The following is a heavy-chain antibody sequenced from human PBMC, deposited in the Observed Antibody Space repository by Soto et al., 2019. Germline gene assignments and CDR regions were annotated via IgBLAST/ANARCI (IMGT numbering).Heavy chain of an antibody. Sequence: GGSLRLSCEASGFSFSDAWMSWVRQIPGRGLEWVGRVKTTSERGTTNYAAPVMGRFTVSRDDSKNTLYLQMDALRAEDTAVYYRTTAEKRVEYPGSCYSLSGFDLWGQGTRVTVSS. CDR1: GFSFSDAW. V-gene: IGHV3-15*06. J-gene: IGHJ3*01. CDR2: VKTTSERGTT. CDR3: TTAEKRVEYPGSCYSLSGFDL. D-gene: IGHD2-2*02.